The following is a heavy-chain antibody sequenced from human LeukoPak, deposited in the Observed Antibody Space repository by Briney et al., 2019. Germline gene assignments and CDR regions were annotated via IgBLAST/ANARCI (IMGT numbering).Heavy chain of an antibody. CDR1: GGSISSGSYY. CDR3: ARVPCSSTSCYHYYYYMDV. Sequence: PSETLSLTCTVSGGSISSGSYYWSWIRQPARKGLEWIGRIYTSGSTNYNPSLKSRVTISVDTSKNQFSLKLSSVTAADTAVYYCARVPCSSTSCYHYYYYMDVWGKGTTVTVSS. CDR2: IYTSGST. J-gene: IGHJ6*03. V-gene: IGHV4-61*02. D-gene: IGHD2-2*01.